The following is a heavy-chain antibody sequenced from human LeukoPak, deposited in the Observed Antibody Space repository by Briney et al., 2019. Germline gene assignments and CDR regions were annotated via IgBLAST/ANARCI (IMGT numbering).Heavy chain of an antibody. CDR1: GGSISSYY. V-gene: IGHV4-59*01. CDR3: AGTRAGYSSSYY. Sequence: PSETLSLTCTVSGGSISSYYWSWDRQPPGKGLEWIGYIYYSGSTNYNPSLKSQVTISVDTSKNQFSLKLSSVTAADTAVYYCAGTRAGYSSSYYWGQGTLVTVSS. CDR2: IYYSGST. D-gene: IGHD6-6*01. J-gene: IGHJ4*02.